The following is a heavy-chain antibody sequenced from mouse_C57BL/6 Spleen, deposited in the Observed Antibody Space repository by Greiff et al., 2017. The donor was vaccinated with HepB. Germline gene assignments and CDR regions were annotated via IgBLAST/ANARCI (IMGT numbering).Heavy chain of an antibody. CDR3: ARYDYDDAMDY. Sequence: QVQLQQPGAELVKPGASVKLSCKASGYTFTSYWMHWVKQRPGQGLEWIGMIHPNSGSTNYNEKFKSKATLTVDKSSSTAYMQLSSLTSEDSAFYYCARYDYDDAMDYWGQGTSVTVSS. CDR2: IHPNSGST. CDR1: GYTFTSYW. D-gene: IGHD2-4*01. V-gene: IGHV1-64*01. J-gene: IGHJ4*01.